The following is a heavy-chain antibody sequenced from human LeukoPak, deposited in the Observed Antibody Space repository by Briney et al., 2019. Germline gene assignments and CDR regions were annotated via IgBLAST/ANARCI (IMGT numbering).Heavy chain of an antibody. J-gene: IGHJ4*02. Sequence: GGSLRLSCAASGFTFSSYGMHWVRQAPGKGLEWVAFISYDGSNKYYADSVKGRFTISRDNSKNTLYLQMNSLRAEDTAVYYCARDPSIAVAGSYFDYWGQGTLVTVSS. D-gene: IGHD6-19*01. CDR3: ARDPSIAVAGSYFDY. V-gene: IGHV3-30*03. CDR1: GFTFSSYG. CDR2: ISYDGSNK.